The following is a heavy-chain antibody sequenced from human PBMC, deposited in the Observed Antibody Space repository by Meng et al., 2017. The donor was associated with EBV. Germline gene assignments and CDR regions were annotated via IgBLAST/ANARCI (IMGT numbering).Heavy chain of an antibody. CDR1: GYTFTSYY. CDR2: IIPAGGNT. J-gene: IGHJ4*02. Sequence: VQLWQLGAGVKKPGASVKVSCKASGYTFTSYYLHWVRQAPGQGLGWMGIIIPAGGNTNYAQKFRGRFTMTRDTSTSTVYMDLSILTSEDTAVYYCVRELVGGTFDYWGQGTLVTVSS. V-gene: IGHV1-46*01. D-gene: IGHD1/OR15-1a*01. CDR3: VRELVGGTFDY.